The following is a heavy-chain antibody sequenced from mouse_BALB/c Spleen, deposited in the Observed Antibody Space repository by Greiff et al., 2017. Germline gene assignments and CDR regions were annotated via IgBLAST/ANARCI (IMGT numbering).Heavy chain of an antibody. D-gene: IGHD2-4*01. CDR2: IYPGDGDT. J-gene: IGHJ1*01. CDR3: ARHDYPYWYFDV. V-gene: IGHV1-87*01. Sequence: QVQLQQSGAELARPGASVKLSCKASGYTFTSYWMQWVKQRPGQGLEWIGAIYPGDGDTRYTQKFKGKATLTADKSSSTAYMQLSSLASEDSAVYYCARHDYPYWYFDVWGAGTTVTVSS. CDR1: GYTFTSYW.